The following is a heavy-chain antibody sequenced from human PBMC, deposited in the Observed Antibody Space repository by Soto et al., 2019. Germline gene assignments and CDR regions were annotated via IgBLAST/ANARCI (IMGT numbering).Heavy chain of an antibody. D-gene: IGHD3-10*01. CDR1: GFTFSSYA. Sequence: GGSLRLSCAASGFTFSSYAMSWVRQAPGKGLEWVSAISGSGGSTYYADSVKGRFTISRDNSKNTLYLQMNSLRAEDTAVSYCAKGDARYGSGSRNYYYYYMDVWGKGTTVTVSS. J-gene: IGHJ6*03. V-gene: IGHV3-23*01. CDR3: AKGDARYGSGSRNYYYYYMDV. CDR2: ISGSGGST.